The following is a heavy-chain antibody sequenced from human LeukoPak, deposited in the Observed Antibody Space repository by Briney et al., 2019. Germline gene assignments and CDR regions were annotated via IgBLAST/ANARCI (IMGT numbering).Heavy chain of an antibody. CDR1: GYTFTGYY. D-gene: IGHD6-13*01. Sequence: AASVKVSCKASGYTFTGYYMHWVRQAPGQGLEWMGWINPNSGGTNYAQKFQGRVTMTRGTSISTAYMELSRLRSDDTAVYYCARVLSSSWYFSFDYWGHGTLVTVSS. J-gene: IGHJ4*01. V-gene: IGHV1-2*02. CDR3: ARVLSSSWYFSFDY. CDR2: INPNSGGT.